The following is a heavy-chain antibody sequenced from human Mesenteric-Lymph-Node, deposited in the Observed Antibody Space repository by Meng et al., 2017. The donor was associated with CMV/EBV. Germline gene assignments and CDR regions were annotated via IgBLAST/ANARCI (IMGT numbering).Heavy chain of an antibody. Sequence: SQTLSLTCAVYGGSFSGYYWSWIRQPPGKGLEWIGEINHSGGTNYNPSLKSRVTISVDTSKNQFSLKLSSVTAADTAVYYCARVGYSSSPWGQGTLVTVSS. CDR2: INHSGGT. V-gene: IGHV4-34*01. CDR3: ARVGYSSSP. CDR1: GGSFSGYY. D-gene: IGHD6-13*01. J-gene: IGHJ5*02.